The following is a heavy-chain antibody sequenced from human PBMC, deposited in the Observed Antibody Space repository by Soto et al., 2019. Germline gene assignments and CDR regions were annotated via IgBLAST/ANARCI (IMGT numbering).Heavy chain of an antibody. V-gene: IGHV3-30*18. CDR3: AKDSYSSSPRGYYYYGMDV. D-gene: IGHD6-6*01. CDR2: ISYDGSNK. J-gene: IGHJ6*02. CDR1: GFTFSSYG. Sequence: GSLRLSCAASGFTFSSYGMHWVRQAPGKGLEWVAVISYDGSNKYYADSVKGRFTISRDNSKNTLYLQMNSLRAEDTAVYYCAKDSYSSSPRGYYYYGMDVWGQGTTVTVSS.